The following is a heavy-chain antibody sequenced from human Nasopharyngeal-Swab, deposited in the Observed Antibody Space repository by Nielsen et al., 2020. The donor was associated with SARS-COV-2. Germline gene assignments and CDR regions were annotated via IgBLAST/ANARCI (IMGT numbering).Heavy chain of an antibody. J-gene: IGHJ3*02. V-gene: IGHV1-3*01. Sequence: WVRQAPGQRLEWMGWINAGNGNTKYSQKFQGRVTITRDTSASTAYMELSSLRSEDTAVYYCARNFGVVSSTSPPDALDIWGQGTMVTVSS. D-gene: IGHD3-3*01. CDR2: INAGNGNT. CDR3: ARNFGVVSSTSPPDALDI.